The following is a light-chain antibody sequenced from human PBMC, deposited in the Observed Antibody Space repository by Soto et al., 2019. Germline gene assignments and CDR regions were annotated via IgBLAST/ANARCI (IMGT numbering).Light chain of an antibody. J-gene: IGKJ4*01. CDR3: QQRSNWPPIT. CDR2: GAS. Sequence: EIVLTQSPATLSLSPGERATLSCRASQSFNTYLAWYQQKPGQPPRLLFYGASNRATGIQARFSGSGSGTDFTLTISSLEPEDFAVYYCQQRSNWPPITFGGGTKVEIK. CDR1: QSFNTY. V-gene: IGKV3-11*01.